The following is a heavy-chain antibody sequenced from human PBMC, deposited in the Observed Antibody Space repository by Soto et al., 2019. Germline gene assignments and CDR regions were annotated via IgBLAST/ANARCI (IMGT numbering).Heavy chain of an antibody. J-gene: IGHJ3*02. CDR1: GFTFSSYG. Sequence: GESLKISCAASGFTFSSYGMHWVRQAPGKGLEWVAVIWYDGSNKYYADSVKGRFTISRDNSKNTLYLQMNSLRAEDTAVYYCARGHYDFWSGYDAFDIWGQGTMVTVSS. D-gene: IGHD3-3*01. CDR2: IWYDGSNK. V-gene: IGHV3-33*08. CDR3: ARGHYDFWSGYDAFDI.